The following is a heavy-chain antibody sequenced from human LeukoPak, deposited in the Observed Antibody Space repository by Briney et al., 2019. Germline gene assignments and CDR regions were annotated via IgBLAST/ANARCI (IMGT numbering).Heavy chain of an antibody. J-gene: IGHJ5*02. CDR2: IWYDTSNK. D-gene: IGHD6-13*01. V-gene: IGHV3-33*08. CDR3: ARDLAAAGTWFDP. CDR1: GFTFSSYS. Sequence: PGGSLRLSCAASGFTFSSYSMNWARQAPGKGLEWVAVIWYDTSNKYYADSVKGRFTISRDNSKNTLYLQMNSLRAEDTAVYYCARDLAAAGTWFDPWGQGTLVTVSS.